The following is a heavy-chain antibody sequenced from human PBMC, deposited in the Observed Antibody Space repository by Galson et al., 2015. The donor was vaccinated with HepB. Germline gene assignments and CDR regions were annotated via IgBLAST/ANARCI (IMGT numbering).Heavy chain of an antibody. CDR2: IYYSGST. V-gene: IGHV4-59*01. CDR3: ASGRIAAAGHHDY. CDR1: GGSISSYY. Sequence: ETLSLTCTVSGGSISSYYWSWIRQPPGKGLEWIGYIYYSGSTNYNPSLKSRVTISVDTSKNQFSLKLSSVTAADTAVYYCASGRIAAAGHHDYWGQGTLVTVSS. D-gene: IGHD6-13*01. J-gene: IGHJ4*02.